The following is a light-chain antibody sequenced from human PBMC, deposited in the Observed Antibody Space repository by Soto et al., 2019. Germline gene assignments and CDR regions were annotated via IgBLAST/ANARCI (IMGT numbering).Light chain of an antibody. V-gene: IGLV2-14*01. Sequence: QSALTQPASVSGSPGQSITISCTGTTSDVGRYNYVSWYQQHPGKAPKLIIYDVSNRPSGVSNRFSGSKSGNTASLTISGLQAEDEADYCCNSYTSSSTYVFGTGTKLTVL. CDR3: NSYTSSSTYV. CDR1: TSDVGRYNY. CDR2: DVS. J-gene: IGLJ1*01.